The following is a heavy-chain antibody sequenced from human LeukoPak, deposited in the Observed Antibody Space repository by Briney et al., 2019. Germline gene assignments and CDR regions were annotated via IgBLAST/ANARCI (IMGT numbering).Heavy chain of an antibody. Sequence: SETLSLTCAVYGGSFSGYYWSWIRQPPGKGLEWIGEINHSGSTNYNPSLKSRVTISVDTSKNQFSLKLSSVTAADTAVYYCARGNYDFWSGYYTFDYWGQGTLVTVSS. CDR3: ARGNYDFWSGYYTFDY. J-gene: IGHJ4*02. CDR2: INHSGST. D-gene: IGHD3-3*01. V-gene: IGHV4-34*01. CDR1: GGSFSGYY.